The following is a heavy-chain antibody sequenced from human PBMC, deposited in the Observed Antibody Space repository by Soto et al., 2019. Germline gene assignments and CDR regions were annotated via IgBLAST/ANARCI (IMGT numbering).Heavy chain of an antibody. CDR2: IYHRGNT. CDR1: NGSISNPIYY. J-gene: IGHJ6*02. V-gene: IGHV4-39*07. D-gene: IGHD3-10*01. Sequence: SETLSPTCTVSNGSISNPIYYWGWMRQPPGKGLEWIGSIYHRGNTYYNPSLQGRVTISVDTSKNQFSLKLSSVTAADTAVYYCARDGDLRMDVWGQGTTVTVSS. CDR3: ARDGDLRMDV.